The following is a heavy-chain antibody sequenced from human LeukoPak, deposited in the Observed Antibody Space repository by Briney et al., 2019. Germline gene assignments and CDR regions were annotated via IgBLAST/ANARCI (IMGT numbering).Heavy chain of an antibody. Sequence: PGGSLRLSCAASGFTFSSYSINWVRQAPGKGLEWVSSISGSSSYIYYADSVKGRFTISRDNAKNSLYLQMNSLRAEGTAVYYCARRVATANDAFDIWGQGTMVTVSS. D-gene: IGHD6-13*01. V-gene: IGHV3-21*01. J-gene: IGHJ3*02. CDR2: ISGSSSYI. CDR3: ARRVATANDAFDI. CDR1: GFTFSSYS.